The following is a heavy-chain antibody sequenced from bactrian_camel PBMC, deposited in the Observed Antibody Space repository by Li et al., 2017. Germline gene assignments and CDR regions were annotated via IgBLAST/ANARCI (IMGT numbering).Heavy chain of an antibody. CDR2: IDSDGSAA. CDR1: GYTISTYC. J-gene: IGHJ4*01. D-gene: IGHD5*01. V-gene: IGHV3S6*01. Sequence: QVQLVESGGGSVQAGGSLRLSCAASGYTISTYCMGWFRQAPGNEREGVARIDSDGSAAYSDSVKGRFTISKGNAKNTLFLQMNSLKPEDTAMYYCAADYGGLPEGGVWCPIPRYQYKYRGQGTQVTVS. CDR3: AADYGGLPEGGVWCPIPRYQYKY.